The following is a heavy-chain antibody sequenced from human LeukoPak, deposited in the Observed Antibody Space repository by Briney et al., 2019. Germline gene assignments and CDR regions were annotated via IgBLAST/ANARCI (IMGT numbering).Heavy chain of an antibody. Sequence: GSSVKVSCKASGGTFSSYAISWVRQAPGQGLEWMGGIIPIFGTANYAQKFQGRVTITTYESTSTAYMELSSLRSEDTAVYYCVREGINKAFDSWDQGTLVIVSS. CDR1: GGTFSSYA. V-gene: IGHV1-69*05. J-gene: IGHJ4*02. D-gene: IGHD3-10*01. CDR3: VREGINKAFDS. CDR2: IIPIFGTA.